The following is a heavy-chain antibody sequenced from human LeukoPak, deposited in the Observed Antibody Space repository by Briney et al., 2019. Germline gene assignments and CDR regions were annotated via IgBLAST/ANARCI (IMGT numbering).Heavy chain of an antibody. Sequence: PSETLSLTCAVSGGSISSGGYYWSWIRQPPGKGLEWIGYIYYSGSTNYNPSLKSRVTISVDTSKNQFSLKLSSVTAADTAVYYCARVSVVVPAAREPWGQGTLVTVSS. CDR1: GGSISSGGYY. J-gene: IGHJ5*02. CDR2: IYYSGST. CDR3: ARVSVVVPAAREP. D-gene: IGHD2-2*01. V-gene: IGHV4-61*08.